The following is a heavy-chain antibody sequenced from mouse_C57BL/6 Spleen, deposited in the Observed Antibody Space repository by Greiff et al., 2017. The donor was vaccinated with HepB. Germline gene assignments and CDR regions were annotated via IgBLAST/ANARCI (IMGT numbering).Heavy chain of an antibody. CDR2: IRSKSSNYAT. CDR1: GFTFNTYA. V-gene: IGHV10-3*01. D-gene: IGHD1-1*01. Sequence: EVQLVESGGGLVQPKGSLKLSCAASGFTFNTYAMHWVRQAPGKGLEWVARIRSKSSNYATYYADSVKDRFTISRDDSQSMLYLQMNNLKTEDTAMYYSVRENYGSRYYAMDYWGQGTSVTVSS. J-gene: IGHJ4*01. CDR3: VRENYGSRYYAMDY.